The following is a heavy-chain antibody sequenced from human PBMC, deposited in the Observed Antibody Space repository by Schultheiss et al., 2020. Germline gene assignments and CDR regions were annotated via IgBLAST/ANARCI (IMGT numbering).Heavy chain of an antibody. CDR1: GGSISSSNW. Sequence: SETLSLTCAVSGGSISSSNWWSWVRQPPGKGLEWIGEIYHSGSTNYNPSLKSRVTISVDKSKNQFSLKLSSVTAADTAVYYFARDCFENCSGGSCYSGARYMDVWGKGTTVTVSS. D-gene: IGHD2-15*01. CDR3: ARDCFENCSGGSCYSGARYMDV. CDR2: IYHSGST. V-gene: IGHV4-4*02. J-gene: IGHJ6*03.